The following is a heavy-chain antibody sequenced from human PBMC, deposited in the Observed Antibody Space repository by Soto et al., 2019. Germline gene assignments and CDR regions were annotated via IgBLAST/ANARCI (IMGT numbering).Heavy chain of an antibody. V-gene: IGHV3-74*01. CDR1: GFTFSSYW. CDR2: INSDGSST. Sequence: GGSLRLSCAASGFTFSSYWMHWVRQAPGKGLVWVSRINSDGSSTSYADSVKGRFTISRDNAKNTLYLQMNSLRAEDTAVYYCARGGVFYDFWSGFDYWGQGTLVTVSS. D-gene: IGHD3-3*01. J-gene: IGHJ4*02. CDR3: ARGGVFYDFWSGFDY.